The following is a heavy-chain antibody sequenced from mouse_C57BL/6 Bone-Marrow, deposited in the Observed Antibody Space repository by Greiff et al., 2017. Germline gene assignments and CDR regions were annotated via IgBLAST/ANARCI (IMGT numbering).Heavy chain of an antibody. Sequence: VKLMESGAELVRPGTSVKMSCKASGYTFTNYWIGWAKQRPGHGLEWIGDIYTGGGYTNYNEQFKGKATLTADKSSSTAYMQFSRLTSEDSAIYYWARSQATLLMDYWGQGTSVTVSS. V-gene: IGHV1-63*01. CDR3: ARSQATLLMDY. CDR2: IYTGGGYT. J-gene: IGHJ4*01. CDR1: GYTFTNYW. D-gene: IGHD3-2*02.